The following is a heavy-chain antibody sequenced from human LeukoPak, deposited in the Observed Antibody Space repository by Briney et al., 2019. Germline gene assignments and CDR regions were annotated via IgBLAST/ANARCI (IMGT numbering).Heavy chain of an antibody. CDR1: GYTLTELS. CDR3: ATELRWKDH. Sequence: ASVNVSCKVSGYTLTELSMHWVRQAPGKGLEWMGGFDPEDGETIYAQKFQGRVTMTRDTSISTAYMELSSLRSEDTAVYYCATELRWKDHWGQGTLVTVSS. D-gene: IGHD4-23*01. J-gene: IGHJ4*02. CDR2: FDPEDGET. V-gene: IGHV1-24*01.